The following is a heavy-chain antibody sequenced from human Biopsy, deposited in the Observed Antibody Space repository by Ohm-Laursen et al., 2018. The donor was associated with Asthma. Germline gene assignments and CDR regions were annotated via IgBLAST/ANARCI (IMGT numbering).Heavy chain of an antibody. Sequence: SVKVSCKASGYTFIGCHIHWMRQAPGQGLEWMGRINPNSGGTNYAQKFQGRVTMTRNTSISTAYMEVSRPRSDDTAVYYCARGQKSAGDRWFDPWGQGTLVTVSS. D-gene: IGHD6-13*01. V-gene: IGHV1-2*06. CDR1: GYTFIGCH. CDR2: INPNSGGT. CDR3: ARGQKSAGDRWFDP. J-gene: IGHJ5*02.